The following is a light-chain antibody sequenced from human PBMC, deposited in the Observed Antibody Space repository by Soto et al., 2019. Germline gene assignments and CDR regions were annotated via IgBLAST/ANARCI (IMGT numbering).Light chain of an antibody. V-gene: IGKV3D-15*01. Sequence: DILMTQSPATVSVSLGDSASLSCRANESIANNLAWYQQKPGQPPRLLIYSASTRAPGIPARVSGGGSGTPFSLTISNLQSEDFALYYCHQYNEWPRGTFGPGTKVEI. CDR1: ESIANN. CDR2: SAS. CDR3: HQYNEWPRGT. J-gene: IGKJ1*01.